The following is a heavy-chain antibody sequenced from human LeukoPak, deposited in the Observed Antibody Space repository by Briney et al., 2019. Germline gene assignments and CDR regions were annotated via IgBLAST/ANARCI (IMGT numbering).Heavy chain of an antibody. Sequence: SETLSLTCTVSNYSITNNYYWAWIRQPPGKGLEWIGEINHSGSTNHNPSLKSRVTISVDTSKNQFSLKLSSVTAADTAVYYCARGGAAAWGPGFDYWGQGTLVTVSS. V-gene: IGHV4-38-2*02. J-gene: IGHJ4*02. CDR1: NYSITNNYY. D-gene: IGHD6-13*01. CDR2: INHSGST. CDR3: ARGGAAAWGPGFDY.